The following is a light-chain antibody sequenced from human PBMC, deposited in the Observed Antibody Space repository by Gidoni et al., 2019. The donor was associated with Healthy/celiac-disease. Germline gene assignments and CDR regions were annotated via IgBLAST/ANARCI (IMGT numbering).Light chain of an antibody. CDR1: SSDVGGYNY. J-gene: IGLJ2*01. CDR2: DVS. Sequence: QSALTQPRSVSGSPGHAVTISCTGTSSDVGGYNYVPWYQQPPGKAPKLMIYDVSKQPSGVPDRFSGSKSGNTASLTISGLQAEDEADYYCCSYAGSLFGGGTKLTVL. V-gene: IGLV2-11*01. CDR3: CSYAGSL.